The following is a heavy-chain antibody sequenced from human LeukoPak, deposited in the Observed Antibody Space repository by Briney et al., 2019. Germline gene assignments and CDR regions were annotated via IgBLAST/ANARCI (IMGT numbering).Heavy chain of an antibody. D-gene: IGHD2-2*01. CDR1: EFTFSNYY. CDR3: ARYLWDIVVVPSDYMDV. CDR2: IKQEGSEK. V-gene: IGHV3-7*01. Sequence: GGSLRLSCAASEFTFSNYYMTWVRQAPGEAVEWVANIKQEGSEKYYVDCERGRFTISRDNAKNSLYLQMNSLRAEDTAVYYCARYLWDIVVVPSDYMDVWGKGTTVTVSS. J-gene: IGHJ6*03.